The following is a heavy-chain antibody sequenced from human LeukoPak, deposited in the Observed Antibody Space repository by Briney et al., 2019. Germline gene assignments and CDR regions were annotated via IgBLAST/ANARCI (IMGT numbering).Heavy chain of an antibody. CDR2: ISSSGSTI. CDR3: AGPMGPAAIFGFDY. D-gene: IGHD2-2*01. J-gene: IGHJ4*02. Sequence: LSLTCSVSGYSISSAYYWGWIRQPPGKGLEWVSYISSSGSTIYYADSVKGRFTISRDNAKNSLYLQMNSLRAEDTAVYYCAGPMGPAAIFGFDYWGQGTLVTVSS. V-gene: IGHV3-11*04. CDR1: GYSISSAYY.